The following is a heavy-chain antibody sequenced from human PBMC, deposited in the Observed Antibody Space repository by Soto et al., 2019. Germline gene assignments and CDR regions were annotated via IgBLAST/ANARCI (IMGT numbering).Heavy chain of an antibody. CDR2: IWHDGGNK. Sequence: QVQLVESGGGVVQPGRSLRLSCAASGFTFSSYGMHWVRQAPGKGLEWVAFIWHDGGNKFYAESVKGRFTISRDNSKNTLYLQMNSLGLEDMSIYHCAKRGILGAQGMAYFDLWGRGTLVTVSS. CDR1: GFTFSSYG. V-gene: IGHV3-30*02. J-gene: IGHJ2*01. D-gene: IGHD1-26*01. CDR3: AKRGILGAQGMAYFDL.